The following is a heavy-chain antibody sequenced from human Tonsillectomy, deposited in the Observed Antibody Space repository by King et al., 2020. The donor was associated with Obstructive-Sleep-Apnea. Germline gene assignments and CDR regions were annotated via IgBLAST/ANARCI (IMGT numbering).Heavy chain of an antibody. CDR3: ARAVTYYDFWSGSDTSPAVYYGMDV. D-gene: IGHD3-3*01. Sequence: VQLQQWGAGLLKPSETLSLTCAVYGGSFSGYYWSWIRQPPGKGLEWIGEINHSGSTNYNPSLKSRVTISVDTSKNQFSLKLSSVTAADTAVYYCARAVTYYDFWSGSDTSPAVYYGMDVWGQGTTVTVSS. V-gene: IGHV4-34*01. CDR2: INHSGST. CDR1: GGSFSGYY. J-gene: IGHJ6*02.